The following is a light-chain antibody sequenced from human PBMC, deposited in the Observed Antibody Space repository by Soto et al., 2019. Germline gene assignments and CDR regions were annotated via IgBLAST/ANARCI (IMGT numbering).Light chain of an antibody. Sequence: EIVLTQSPATLSLSPGERVTLSCRASQSVSSYLAWYQQKPGQAPRLLIYDASTRATGIPARFSGSGSGTEFTLTISSLQSEDFAVYYCQQYNNWWTFGQGTKVDIK. CDR3: QQYNNWWT. J-gene: IGKJ1*01. CDR1: QSVSSY. V-gene: IGKV3-15*01. CDR2: DAS.